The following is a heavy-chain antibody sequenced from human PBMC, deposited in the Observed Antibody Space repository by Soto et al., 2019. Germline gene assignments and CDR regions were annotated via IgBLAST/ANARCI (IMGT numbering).Heavy chain of an antibody. Sequence: SETLSLTCTVSGGSISGYYWSWIRQPPGKGLECIGYIYYSVSTIXXPCLKSRXXILIDTSKNQXSLKLXCGTAADTAVYYCASDLDGYNRLDYWGQGTLVTVSS. V-gene: IGHV4-59*01. D-gene: IGHD5-12*01. CDR1: GGSISGYY. J-gene: IGHJ4*02. CDR2: IYYSVST. CDR3: ASDLDGYNRLDY.